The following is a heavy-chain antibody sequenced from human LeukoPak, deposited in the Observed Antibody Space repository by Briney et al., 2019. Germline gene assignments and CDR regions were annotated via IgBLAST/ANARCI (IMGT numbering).Heavy chain of an antibody. Sequence: GGSLRLSCAASGFTFSSYAMSWVRQAPGKGLEWVSAISGSGGSTYYADSVKGRFTISRDNSKNTLCLQMNSLRAEDTAVYYCAKAQDFWSGLDYWGQGTLVTVSS. J-gene: IGHJ4*02. CDR2: ISGSGGST. D-gene: IGHD3-3*01. CDR1: GFTFSSYA. CDR3: AKAQDFWSGLDY. V-gene: IGHV3-23*01.